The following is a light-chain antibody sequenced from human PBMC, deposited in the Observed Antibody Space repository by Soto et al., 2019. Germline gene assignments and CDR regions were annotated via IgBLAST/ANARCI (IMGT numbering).Light chain of an antibody. CDR3: CSYAGSSTFLYV. V-gene: IGLV2-23*03. CDR2: EGS. J-gene: IGLJ1*01. Sequence: QSALTQPASVSGSPGQSITISCTGTSGDVGGYKYVSWYQQHPGKAPKLIIYEGSKRPSGVSNRFSGSKSGNTASLTISGLQAEDEADYYCCSYAGSSTFLYVFGTGTKVTVL. CDR1: SGDVGGYKY.